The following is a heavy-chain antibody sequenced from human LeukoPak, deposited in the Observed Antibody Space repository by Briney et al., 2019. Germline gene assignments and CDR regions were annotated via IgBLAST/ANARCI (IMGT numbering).Heavy chain of an antibody. Sequence: GASVKVSCKASGYTFTGYDMHWVRQAPGQRLEWVGWINPNSGGTHYAQKFQSRVTMTRDTSISTAYMEVSRLGSDDTAVYYCTLYNHWGQGTLVTVSS. D-gene: IGHD5-24*01. CDR1: GYTFTGYD. V-gene: IGHV1-2*02. CDR2: INPNSGGT. J-gene: IGHJ4*02. CDR3: TLYNH.